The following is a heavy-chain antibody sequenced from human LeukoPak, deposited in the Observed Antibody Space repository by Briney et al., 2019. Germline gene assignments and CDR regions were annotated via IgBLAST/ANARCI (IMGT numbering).Heavy chain of an antibody. CDR2: ISYDGSNI. CDR1: GFTFSSYG. CDR3: AKDARYFDY. J-gene: IGHJ4*02. Sequence: GGSLRLSCAASGFTFSSYGMHWARQAPGKGLEWVAIISYDGSNIYYADSVKGRFTISRDNSKNTLYLQMNSLRAEDTAVYYCAKDARYFDYWGQGTLVTVSS. V-gene: IGHV3-30*18.